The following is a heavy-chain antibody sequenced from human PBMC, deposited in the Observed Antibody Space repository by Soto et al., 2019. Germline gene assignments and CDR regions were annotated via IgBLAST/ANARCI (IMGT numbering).Heavy chain of an antibody. Sequence: PGESLKISCKGSGYNFTNYWIGWVRQMPGKGLEWMGIIYPDDSDTRYSPSYQGQVTISVDKSISAAYLQWGSLKASDTAMYFCARQEGATVLFYYGMDVWGQGTTVTSP. CDR1: GYNFTNYW. CDR3: ARQEGATVLFYYGMDV. J-gene: IGHJ6*02. D-gene: IGHD1-26*01. CDR2: IYPDDSDT. V-gene: IGHV5-51*01.